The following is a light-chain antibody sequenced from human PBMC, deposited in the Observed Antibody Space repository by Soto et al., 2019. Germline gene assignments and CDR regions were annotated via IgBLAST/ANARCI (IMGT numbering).Light chain of an antibody. V-gene: IGKV3-11*01. CDR3: QQRVTLPGT. CDR2: DAS. CDR1: QNINNY. Sequence: EIELTQSPATLSLSPGERATLSCRASQNINNYLAWYQQKPGQTPRLLIYDASTRATDIPARFSGSGSGTDFTLTSSGLEPEDFAVYYCQQRVTLPGTFGGGTKVEIK. J-gene: IGKJ4*01.